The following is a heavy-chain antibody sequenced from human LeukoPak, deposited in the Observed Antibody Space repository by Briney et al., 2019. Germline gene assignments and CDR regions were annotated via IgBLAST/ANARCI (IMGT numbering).Heavy chain of an antibody. CDR1: GFTISHYG. D-gene: IGHD3-3*01. Sequence: GGSLRLSCAASGFTISHYGIHWVRQGPGKGLEWVAGISHDESKKKYVESVEGRFTLSRDNSKNTVYLEMNSLRAEDTAVYYCARDRSPMGVFGAVITLVFDYWGQGTLVTVSS. J-gene: IGHJ4*02. CDR2: ISHDESKK. V-gene: IGHV3-33*08. CDR3: ARDRSPMGVFGAVITLVFDY.